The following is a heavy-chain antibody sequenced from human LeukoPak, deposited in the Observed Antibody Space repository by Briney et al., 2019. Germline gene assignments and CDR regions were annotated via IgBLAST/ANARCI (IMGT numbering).Heavy chain of an antibody. CDR2: IYTSGST. Sequence: TSETLSLTCTVPGGSISNYYWSWIRQPAGKGLEWIGRIYTSGSTNYNPSLKSRVTMSLDTSKNQFSLKLSSVTAADTAVYYCARGRGDPYFFDYXXXGXLXTVSS. CDR3: ARGRGDPYFFDY. V-gene: IGHV4-4*07. J-gene: IGHJ4*02. CDR1: GGSISNYY. D-gene: IGHD3-10*01.